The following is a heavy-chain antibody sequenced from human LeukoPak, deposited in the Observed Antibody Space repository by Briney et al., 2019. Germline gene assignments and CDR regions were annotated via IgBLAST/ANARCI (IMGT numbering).Heavy chain of an antibody. V-gene: IGHV4-4*07. Sequence: NPSETLPLTCTVSGGSISSYYWSWIRQPAGKGLEWIGRIYTSGSTNFNPSLKSRVTMSVDTSKNQFSLRLSSVTAADTAVYYCARETYGSYYLDYWGQGTLVTVSS. CDR3: ARETYGSYYLDY. CDR2: IYTSGST. D-gene: IGHD1-26*01. CDR1: GGSISSYY. J-gene: IGHJ4*02.